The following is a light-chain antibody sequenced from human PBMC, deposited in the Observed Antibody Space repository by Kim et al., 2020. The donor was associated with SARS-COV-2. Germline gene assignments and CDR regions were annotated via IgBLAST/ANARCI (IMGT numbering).Light chain of an antibody. CDR3: QVWDSDSWV. Sequence: VAPGKTATLSCRGENIGRKSVRWYQQQTGQAPALVISYDNGRPSGIPGRFSGSKSGNTATLSISGVEAGDEADYYCQVWDSDSWVFGGGTQLTVL. CDR1: NIGRKS. V-gene: IGLV3-21*04. J-gene: IGLJ3*02. CDR2: YDN.